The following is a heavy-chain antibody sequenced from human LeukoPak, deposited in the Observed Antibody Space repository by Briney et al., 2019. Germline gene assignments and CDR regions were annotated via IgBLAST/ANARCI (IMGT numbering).Heavy chain of an antibody. CDR1: GYSISSGYY. D-gene: IGHD3-22*01. J-gene: IGHJ3*02. V-gene: IGHV4-38-2*02. Sequence: SETLSLTCTVSGYSISSGYYWGWIRQPPGKGLEGIGSIYHSGSTYYNPSLKSRVTMSLDTSKNQFSLKLSSVTAADTAVYYCARDGPYYYDSSGYYDAFDIWGQGTMVTVSS. CDR3: ARDGPYYYDSSGYYDAFDI. CDR2: IYHSGST.